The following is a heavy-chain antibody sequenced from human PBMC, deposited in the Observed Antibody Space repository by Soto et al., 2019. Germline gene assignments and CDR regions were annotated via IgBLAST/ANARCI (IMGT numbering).Heavy chain of an antibody. CDR1: GFTFSSYA. CDR2: ISGSGGST. V-gene: IGHV3-23*01. D-gene: IGHD3-3*01. CDR3: AKDHDFWRGYYIGPFFDY. Sequence: EVQLLESGGGLVQPGGSLRLSCAASGFTFSSYAMSWVRQAPGKGLEWVSAISGSGGSTYYADSVQGRFTISRDNSKNTLHRQMNNLRAEDTAVYYCAKDHDFWRGYYIGPFFDYWGQGTLVTVSS. J-gene: IGHJ4*02.